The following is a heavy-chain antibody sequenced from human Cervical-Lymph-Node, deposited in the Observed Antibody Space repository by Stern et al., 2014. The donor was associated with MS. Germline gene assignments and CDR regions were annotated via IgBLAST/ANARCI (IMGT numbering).Heavy chain of an antibody. CDR2: IIPIFGTA. Sequence: QVQLVQSGAEVKKPGSSVKVSCKASGGTFSSYAISWARQAPGQGLERMGGIIPIFGTANDAQKFQGGVTITADESTSTAYMELSSLRSEDTAVYYCARDGDSSGRVLYYYYGRDVWGQGTTVTVSS. CDR3: ARDGDSSGRVLYYYYGRDV. D-gene: IGHD6-19*01. J-gene: IGHJ6*02. V-gene: IGHV1-69*01. CDR1: GGTFSSYA.